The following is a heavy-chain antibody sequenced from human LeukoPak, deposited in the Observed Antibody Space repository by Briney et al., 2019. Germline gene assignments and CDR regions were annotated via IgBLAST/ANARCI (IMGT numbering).Heavy chain of an antibody. CDR1: GGSISSGDYY. CDR2: IYYSGST. J-gene: IGHJ4*02. CDR3: ARSLDTAIDPLDY. Sequence: SETLSLTCTVSGGSISSGDYYWSWIRQPPGKGLEWIGYIYYSGSTYYNPSLKSRVTISVDTSKNQFSLKLSSVTAADTAVYYCARSLDTAIDPLDYWGQGTLVTVSS. D-gene: IGHD5-18*01. V-gene: IGHV4-30-4*08.